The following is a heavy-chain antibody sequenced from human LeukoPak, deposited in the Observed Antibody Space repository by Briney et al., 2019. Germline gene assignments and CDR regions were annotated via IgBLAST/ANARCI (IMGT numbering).Heavy chain of an antibody. V-gene: IGHV4-34*01. Sequence: SETLSLTCAVYGGSFSGYYWSWIRQPPGKGLEWIGEINHSGSTNYNPSLKSRVTISVDTSKNQSSLKLSSVTAADTAVYYCARGIAVAGIGLHNWFDPWGQGTLVTVSS. CDR1: GGSFSGYY. D-gene: IGHD6-19*01. J-gene: IGHJ5*02. CDR2: INHSGST. CDR3: ARGIAVAGIGLHNWFDP.